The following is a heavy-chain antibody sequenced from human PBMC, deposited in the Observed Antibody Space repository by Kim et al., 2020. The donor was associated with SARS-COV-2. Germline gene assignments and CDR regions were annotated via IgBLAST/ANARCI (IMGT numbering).Heavy chain of an antibody. CDR1: GFTFSSYA. V-gene: IGHV3-23*01. CDR2: ISGSGGST. CDR3: AKVFRGYYDSSGYPFDY. D-gene: IGHD3-22*01. Sequence: GGSLRLSCAASGFTFSSYAMSWVRQAPGKGLEWVSAISGSGGSTYYADSVKGRFTISRDNSKNTLYLQMNSLRAEDTAVYYCAKVFRGYYDSSGYPFDYWGQGTLVTVSS. J-gene: IGHJ4*02.